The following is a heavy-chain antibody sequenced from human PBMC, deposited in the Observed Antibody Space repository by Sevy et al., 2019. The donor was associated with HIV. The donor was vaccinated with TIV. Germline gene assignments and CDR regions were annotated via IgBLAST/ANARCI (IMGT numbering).Heavy chain of an antibody. CDR2: LKHIAYGGTL. Sequence: SLRLSCTASGFIFGDYSMSWVRQAPGKGLGWVAFLKHIAYGGTLDYAASVKGRFTISRDDSKSIAHLQMNDMKTEDTDIYYCTRWKGARSIFDYWGQGALVTVSS. CDR1: GFIFGDYS. CDR3: TRWKGARSIFDY. V-gene: IGHV3-49*04. D-gene: IGHD1-1*01. J-gene: IGHJ4*02.